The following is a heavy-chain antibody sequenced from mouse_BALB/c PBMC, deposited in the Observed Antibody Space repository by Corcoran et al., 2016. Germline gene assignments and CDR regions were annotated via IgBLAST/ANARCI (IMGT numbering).Heavy chain of an antibody. Sequence: QVQLQQSGAELVRPGTSVKVSCKASGYAFTNYLIEWVKQRPGQGLEWIGVINPGSGGTNYNEKFKGKATLTADKSSSTAYMQLSSLTSDDSAVYFCARSGWRFAYWGQGTLVTVSA. D-gene: IGHD2-3*01. CDR3: ARSGWRFAY. CDR2: INPGSGGT. CDR1: GYAFTNYL. V-gene: IGHV1-54*01. J-gene: IGHJ3*01.